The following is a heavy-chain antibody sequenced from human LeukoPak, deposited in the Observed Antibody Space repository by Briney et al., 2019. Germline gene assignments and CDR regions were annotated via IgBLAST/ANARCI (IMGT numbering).Heavy chain of an antibody. CDR1: GGTFSSYA. J-gene: IGHJ4*02. CDR3: ARVPYSNFPMFDY. V-gene: IGHV1-69*04. D-gene: IGHD4-11*01. CDR2: IIPILGIA. Sequence: SVKVSCKASGGTFSSYAISWVRQAPGQGLEWMGRIIPILGIANYAQKFQGRVTITADKSTSTAYMELSSLRSEDTAVYYCARVPYSNFPMFDYRGQGTLVTVSS.